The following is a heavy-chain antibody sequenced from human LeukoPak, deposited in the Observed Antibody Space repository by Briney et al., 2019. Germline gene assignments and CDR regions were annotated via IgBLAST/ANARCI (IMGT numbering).Heavy chain of an antibody. Sequence: GGSLRPSCAASGFTFTKYWMTWVRQAPGKGLEWVGNIKQDGSDKNYMDSVKGRFTISRDNTKNSVYLQMSSLRAEDTAVYYCAREVWGPEYWGQGTLVTVSS. CDR1: GFTFTKYW. V-gene: IGHV3-7*01. CDR3: AREVWGPEY. CDR2: IKQDGSDK. J-gene: IGHJ4*02. D-gene: IGHD1-14*01.